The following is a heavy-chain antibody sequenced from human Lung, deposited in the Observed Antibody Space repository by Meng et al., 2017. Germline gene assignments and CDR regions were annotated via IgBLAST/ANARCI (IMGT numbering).Heavy chain of an antibody. D-gene: IGHD4-11*01. V-gene: IGHV4-34*01. Sequence: QGALPQWGAGLLKPSDTLALTCVVSGGSFSDYYWGWIRQPPGKGLEWIGEINHSGSTNYNPSLESRATISVDTSQNNLSLKLSSVTAADSAVYYCARGPTTMAHDFDYWGQGTLVTVSS. J-gene: IGHJ4*02. CDR1: GGSFSDYY. CDR3: ARGPTTMAHDFDY. CDR2: INHSGST.